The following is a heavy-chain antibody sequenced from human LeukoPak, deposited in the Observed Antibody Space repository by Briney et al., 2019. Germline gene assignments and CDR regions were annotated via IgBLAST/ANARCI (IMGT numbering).Heavy chain of an antibody. CDR3: TRGLRLGYCSGGSCYYWFDP. CDR1: GGFFSGCY. Sequence: SQTLSLTSANLGGFFSGCYWSWIRQPPGEELKWNGQVNHSGSTNYNPSLQSRVTISADTSKNQFSLNLRSVIAADTAVYYCTRGLRLGYCSGGSCYYWFDPWGQGTRVTVSS. V-gene: IGHV4-34*01. J-gene: IGHJ5*02. CDR2: VNHSGST. D-gene: IGHD2-15*01.